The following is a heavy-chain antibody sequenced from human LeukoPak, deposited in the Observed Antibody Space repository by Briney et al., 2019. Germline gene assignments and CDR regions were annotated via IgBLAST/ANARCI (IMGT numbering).Heavy chain of an antibody. D-gene: IGHD1-26*01. CDR1: GYTFTGYY. V-gene: IGHV1-2*06. CDR2: INPNSGGT. J-gene: IGHJ3*02. Sequence: ASVKVSCKASGYTFTGYYMHWVRQAPGQGLEWMGRINPNSGGTNYAQKFQGRVTMTRDTSISTAYVELSRLRSDDTAVYYCARGSGSYSMSAFDIWGQGTMVTVSS. CDR3: ARGSGSYSMSAFDI.